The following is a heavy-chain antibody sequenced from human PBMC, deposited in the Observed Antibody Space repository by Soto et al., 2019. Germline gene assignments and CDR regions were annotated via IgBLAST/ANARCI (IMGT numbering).Heavy chain of an antibody. CDR1: GYTFTSYA. Sequence: ASVKVSCKASGYTFTSYAMHWVRQAPGQRLEWMGWINAGNGNTKYSQKFQGRVTITRDTSASTAYMELSSLRSEDTAVYYCAGDLYSITMIVSGVIFWFAPGGKEPWSPSPQ. J-gene: IGHJ5*02. CDR3: AGDLYSITMIVSGVIFWFAP. CDR2: INAGNGNT. V-gene: IGHV1-3*01. D-gene: IGHD3-22*01.